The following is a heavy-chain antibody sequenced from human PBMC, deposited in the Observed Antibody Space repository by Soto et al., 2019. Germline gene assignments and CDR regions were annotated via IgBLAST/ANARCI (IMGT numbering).Heavy chain of an antibody. D-gene: IGHD3-3*01. CDR1: GGTFSSYA. J-gene: IGHJ4*02. V-gene: IGHV1-69*01. CDR2: MIPIFGTA. Sequence: QVQLVQSGAEVKKPGSSVKVSCKASGGTFSSYAISWVRQAPGQGLEWMGWMIPIFGTANYVRKFQGRVTITADESTSTAYMELSSLRSEDTAVYYCARDSKYDFWSGYFDYWGQGTLITVSS. CDR3: ARDSKYDFWSGYFDY.